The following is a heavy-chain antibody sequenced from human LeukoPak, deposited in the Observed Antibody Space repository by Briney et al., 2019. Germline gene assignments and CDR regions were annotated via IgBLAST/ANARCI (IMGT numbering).Heavy chain of an antibody. CDR1: GFTFSSYS. Sequence: PGGSLRLSCAASGFTFSSYSMNWVRQAPGKGLEWVSAISGSGGSTYYADSVKGRFTISRDNSKNTLYLQMNSLRAEDTAVYYCAKAQRFLAYAHYFDYWGQGTLVTVSS. D-gene: IGHD2-21*01. J-gene: IGHJ4*02. CDR3: AKAQRFLAYAHYFDY. V-gene: IGHV3-23*01. CDR2: ISGSGGST.